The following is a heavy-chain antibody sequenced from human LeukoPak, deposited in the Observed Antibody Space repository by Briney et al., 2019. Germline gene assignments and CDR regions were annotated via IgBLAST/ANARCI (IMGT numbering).Heavy chain of an antibody. CDR3: ARDDAHYDSSGYLYYFDY. CDR1: GFTFSSYG. Sequence: GGSLRLSCAASGFTFSSYGMHWVRQAPGKGLEWVAFIRYDGSNKYYADSVKGRFTISRDNAKNSLYLQMNSLRAEDTAVYYCARDDAHYDSSGYLYYFDYWGQGTLVTVSS. J-gene: IGHJ4*02. V-gene: IGHV3-30*02. CDR2: IRYDGSNK. D-gene: IGHD3-22*01.